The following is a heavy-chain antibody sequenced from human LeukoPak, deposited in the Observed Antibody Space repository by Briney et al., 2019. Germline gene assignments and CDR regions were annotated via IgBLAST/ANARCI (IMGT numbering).Heavy chain of an antibody. CDR1: GFTFSSYG. J-gene: IGHJ4*02. D-gene: IGHD2-2*01. CDR2: VSFDGSNE. V-gene: IGHV3-30*03. Sequence: GGSLRLSCAASGFTFSSYGMHWVRQSPGRGLEWVSFVSFDGSNEFYADSLKGRFTISRDNSKDTLYLQMDSLRAEDTAVYYCGRLAHNAWYAIDFWGQGTLVTVSS. CDR3: GRLAHNAWYAIDF.